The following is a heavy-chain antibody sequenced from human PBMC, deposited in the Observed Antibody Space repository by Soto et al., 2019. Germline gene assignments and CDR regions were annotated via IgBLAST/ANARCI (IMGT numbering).Heavy chain of an antibody. D-gene: IGHD5-12*01. Sequence: SETLSLTCTVSGGSISSYYWSWIRQPPGKGLEWIGYIYYSGSTNYNPSLKSRVTISRDNAKNSLYLQMNSLRAEDTAFYYCAKDHDEDFGYDLDYFDYWGQGTLVTVSS. CDR1: GGSISSYY. CDR2: IYYSGST. J-gene: IGHJ4*02. V-gene: IGHV4-59*01. CDR3: AKDHDEDFGYDLDYFDY.